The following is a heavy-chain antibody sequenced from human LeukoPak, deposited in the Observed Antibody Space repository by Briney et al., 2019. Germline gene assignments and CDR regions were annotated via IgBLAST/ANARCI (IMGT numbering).Heavy chain of an antibody. CDR3: ARPPRYCSSTSCYAGAGDDAFDI. D-gene: IGHD2-2*01. V-gene: IGHV3-21*01. CDR2: ISSSSSYI. CDR1: GFTFSSYS. Sequence: GGSLRLSCAASGFTFSSYSMNWVRQAPGKGLEWVSSISSSSSYIYYADSVKGRFTISRDNAKNSLYLQMNSLRAEDTAVYYCARPPRYCSSTSCYAGAGDDAFDIWGQGTTVTVSS. J-gene: IGHJ3*02.